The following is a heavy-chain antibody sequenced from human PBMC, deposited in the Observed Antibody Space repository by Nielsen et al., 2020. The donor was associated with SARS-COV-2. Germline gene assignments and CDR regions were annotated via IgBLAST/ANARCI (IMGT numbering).Heavy chain of an antibody. V-gene: IGHV4-31*02. CDR3: ARDHQGYDFWSGYSTYGYGMDV. Sequence: RQAPGKGLEWIGYIYYSGSTYYNPSLKSRVTISVDTSKNQFSLKLSSVTAADTAVYYCARDHQGYDFWSGYSTYGYGMDVWGQGTTVTVSS. J-gene: IGHJ6*02. CDR2: IYYSGST. D-gene: IGHD3-3*01.